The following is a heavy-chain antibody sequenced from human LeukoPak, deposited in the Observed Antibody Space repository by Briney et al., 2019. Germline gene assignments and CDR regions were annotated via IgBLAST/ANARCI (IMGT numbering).Heavy chain of an antibody. D-gene: IGHD3-3*01. CDR3: ARRSYDFWSGYRSSYYNGMDV. V-gene: IGHV4-34*01. J-gene: IGHJ6*02. Sequence: SETLSLTCDVYGGSFSGYYWSWIRQPLGKGLGWIGEINHSGSTNYNPSLKSRVTISVDTSKNQFSLKLSSVTAADTAVYYCARRSYDFWSGYRSSYYNGMDVWGQGTTVTVSS. CDR1: GGSFSGYY. CDR2: INHSGST.